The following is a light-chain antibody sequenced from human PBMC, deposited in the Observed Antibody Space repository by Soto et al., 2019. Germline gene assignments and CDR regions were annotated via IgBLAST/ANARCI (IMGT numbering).Light chain of an antibody. CDR3: CADAGRSTYV. J-gene: IGLJ1*01. Sequence: QSALTQPASVSGSPGQSITISCTRASSVVGSYNFVSWYRQHPGEVPKVLIYEVSKRPSGVSDRFSGSKSGNTASLTISGLQAEDEADYYCCADAGRSTYVFGTGTKVTV. CDR2: EVS. V-gene: IGLV2-23*02. CDR1: SSVVGSYNF.